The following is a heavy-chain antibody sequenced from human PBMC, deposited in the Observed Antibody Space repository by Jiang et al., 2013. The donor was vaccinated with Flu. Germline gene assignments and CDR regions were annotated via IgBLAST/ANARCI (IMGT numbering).Heavy chain of an antibody. J-gene: IGHJ4*02. D-gene: IGHD3-10*01. Sequence: PGLVKPSEALSLTCTVSGGSIATTHYYWGWVRQPPGRGLEWIATIYFNGATQYNPSLKSRVTISVDTAQNQFSLKLNSVTAADTAIYYCAREGRGMGSEVVDYWGQGTLVTVSS. CDR1: GGSIATTHYY. CDR2: IYFNGAT. V-gene: IGHV4-39*01. CDR3: AREGRGMGSEVVDY.